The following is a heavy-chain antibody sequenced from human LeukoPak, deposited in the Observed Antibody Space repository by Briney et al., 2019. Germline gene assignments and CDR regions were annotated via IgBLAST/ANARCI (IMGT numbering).Heavy chain of an antibody. J-gene: IGHJ4*02. V-gene: IGHV3-9*03. Sequence: GGSLRLSCAASGFTFDDYAMHWVRQAPGKGLEWVSGISWNSGSIGYADSVKGRFTISRDNAKNSLYLQMNSLRAKDMALYYCAKDIGAYYDSSGLDYWGQGTLVTVSS. CDR2: ISWNSGSI. CDR1: GFTFDDYA. D-gene: IGHD3-22*01. CDR3: AKDIGAYYDSSGLDY.